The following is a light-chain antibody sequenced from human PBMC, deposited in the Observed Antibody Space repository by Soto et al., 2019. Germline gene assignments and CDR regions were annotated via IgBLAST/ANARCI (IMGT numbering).Light chain of an antibody. Sequence: DIQMTPCPSSLSASVGDRVTITCRASQSINSYLNWYQQEPGKAPKFLIYAASSLQSGVPSRFSGSGSGTDFTLTISSLQPEDFATYYCQQSYSTPITFGQGTRLETK. V-gene: IGKV1-39*01. CDR3: QQSYSTPIT. J-gene: IGKJ5*01. CDR2: AAS. CDR1: QSINSY.